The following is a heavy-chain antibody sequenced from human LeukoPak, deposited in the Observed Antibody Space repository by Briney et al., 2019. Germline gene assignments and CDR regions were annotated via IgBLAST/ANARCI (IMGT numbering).Heavy chain of an antibody. V-gene: IGHV3-30*18. J-gene: IGHJ4*02. CDR1: GFTFSSYG. D-gene: IGHD3/OR15-3a*01. Sequence: GGSLRLSCAASGFTFSSYGMHWVRQAPGKGLEWVVVTSHDGSNKYYADSVKGRFTISRDNSKNTLYLQMNSLRAEDTAVYYCAKNRDWLLNYFDYWGQGTLVIVSS. CDR2: TSHDGSNK. CDR3: AKNRDWLLNYFDY.